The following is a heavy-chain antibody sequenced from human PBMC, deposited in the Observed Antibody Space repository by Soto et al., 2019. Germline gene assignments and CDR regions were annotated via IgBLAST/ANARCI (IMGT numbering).Heavy chain of an antibody. V-gene: IGHV5-51*01. Sequence: GESLKISCKGSGYSFTSYWIGWVRQMPGKGLEWMGIIYPGDSDTRYSPSFQGQVTISADKSISTAYLQWSSLKASDTAMYYWARGRIVVVPAATFDYWGQGTLVTVSS. CDR1: GYSFTSYW. CDR3: ARGRIVVVPAATFDY. D-gene: IGHD2-2*01. J-gene: IGHJ4*02. CDR2: IYPGDSDT.